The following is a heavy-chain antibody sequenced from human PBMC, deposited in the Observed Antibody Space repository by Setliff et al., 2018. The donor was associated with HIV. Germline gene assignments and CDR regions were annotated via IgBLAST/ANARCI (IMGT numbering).Heavy chain of an antibody. J-gene: IGHJ4*02. D-gene: IGHD6-19*01. V-gene: IGHV1-2*02. CDR1: GYTFTDYF. Sequence: ASVKVSCKASGYTFTDYFIHWVRQAPGQGLEWMGWISPHNGGTNYAQKFQGRVTMTRDTSISTAYMELSRLRSDDTAVYYCAITYSSGWSPNYYFDYWGQGTLVTVSS. CDR3: AITYSSGWSPNYYFDY. CDR2: ISPHNGGT.